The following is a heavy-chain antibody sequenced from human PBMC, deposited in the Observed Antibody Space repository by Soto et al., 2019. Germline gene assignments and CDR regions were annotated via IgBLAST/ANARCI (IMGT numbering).Heavy chain of an antibody. J-gene: IGHJ3*02. CDR2: ILVGGST. CDR1: GFICSSYD. Sequence: GGSLRLSCAVSGFICSSYDMSWVRQAPGKGLEWVSTILVGGSTHYEDAVKGRFTISRDTSKNTVYLQMNSLTAGDTAVYYCAKATATSGGAFEIYGQGTMVTVSS. CDR3: AKATATSGGAFEI. D-gene: IGHD1-1*01. V-gene: IGHV3-23*01.